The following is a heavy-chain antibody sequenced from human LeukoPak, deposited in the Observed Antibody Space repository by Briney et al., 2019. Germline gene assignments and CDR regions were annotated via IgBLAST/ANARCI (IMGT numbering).Heavy chain of an antibody. CDR3: AREGNYGDYGSDY. CDR2: ISSSGSTI. CDR1: GFTFSSYS. J-gene: IGHJ4*02. V-gene: IGHV3-48*04. D-gene: IGHD4-17*01. Sequence: GGSLRLSCAASGFTFSSYSMNWVRQAPGKGLEWISYISSSGSTIDYADSVKGRFTISRDNTKNSLYLQMNSLRAEDTAVYYCAREGNYGDYGSDYWGQGTLVTVSS.